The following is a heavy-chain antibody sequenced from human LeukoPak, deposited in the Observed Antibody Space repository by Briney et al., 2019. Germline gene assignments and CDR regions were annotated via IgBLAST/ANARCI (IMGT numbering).Heavy chain of an antibody. CDR1: GLTFSSYS. D-gene: IGHD3-22*01. CDR2: ISSSSSYI. V-gene: IGHV3-21*01. J-gene: IGHJ3*02. Sequence: GGSLRLSCAASGLTFSSYSMNWVRQAPGKGLEWVSSISSSSSYIYYADSVKGRFTISRDNAKNSLYLQMNSLRAEDTAVYYCARHYYDSSGYPENDAFDIWGQGTMVTVSS. CDR3: ARHYYDSSGYPENDAFDI.